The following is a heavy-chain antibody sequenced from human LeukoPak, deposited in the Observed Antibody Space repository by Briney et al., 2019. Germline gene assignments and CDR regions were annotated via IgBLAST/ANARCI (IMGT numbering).Heavy chain of an antibody. CDR3: AKERAYYYDSSGYYYY. CDR1: GFTFSSYA. D-gene: IGHD3-22*01. V-gene: IGHV3-23*01. Sequence: GGSLRLSCAASGFTFSSYAMSWVRQAPEKGLEWVSGISGSGGDTYYADSVKGRFTISRDNSKNTLYLQMNSLRAEDTAVYYCAKERAYYYDSSGYYYYWGQGTLVTVSS. CDR2: ISGSGGDT. J-gene: IGHJ4*02.